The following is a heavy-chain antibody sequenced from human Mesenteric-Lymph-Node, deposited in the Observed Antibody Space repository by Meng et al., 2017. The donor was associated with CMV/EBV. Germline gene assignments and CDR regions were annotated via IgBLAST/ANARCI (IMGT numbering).Heavy chain of an antibody. D-gene: IGHD2-2*01. Sequence: SGYVFITYALHWVRPAPGQRLEWMGWINTGNGNTRYSQTLQDRISITRDTSATTVYMELSSLRSEDTAVYYCARSYCSSINCYIGGYWGRGTLVTVSS. CDR3: ARSYCSSINCYIGGY. V-gene: IGHV1-3*04. J-gene: IGHJ4*02. CDR2: INTGNGNT. CDR1: GYVFITYA.